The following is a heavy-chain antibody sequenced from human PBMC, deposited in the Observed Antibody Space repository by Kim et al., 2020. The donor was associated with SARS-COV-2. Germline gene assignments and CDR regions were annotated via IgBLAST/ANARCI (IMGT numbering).Heavy chain of an antibody. V-gene: IGHV4-39*07. CDR2: IYYSGST. J-gene: IGHJ4*02. CDR3: ARDRGATIGY. Sequence: SETLSLTCTVSGGSISSSSYYWGWIRQPPGKGLEWIGSIYYSGSTYYNPSLKSRVTISVDTSKNQFSLKLSSVTAADTAVYYCARDRGATIGYWGQGTLVTVSS. D-gene: IGHD5-12*01. CDR1: GGSISSSSYY.